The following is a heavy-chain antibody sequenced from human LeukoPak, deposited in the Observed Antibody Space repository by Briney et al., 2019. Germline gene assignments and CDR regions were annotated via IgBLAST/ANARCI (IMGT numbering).Heavy chain of an antibody. V-gene: IGHV4-38-2*02. CDR3: ARDPMTITSSSFDY. Sequence: SETLSLTCTVSGYSISSDYYWGWIRQPPGKGLEWIGSIYHSGSTYYNPSLKSRVTISVDTSKNQFSLKLSSVTAADTAVYYCARDPMTITSSSFDYWGQGTLVTVSS. D-gene: IGHD2-2*01. J-gene: IGHJ4*02. CDR2: IYHSGST. CDR1: GYSISSDYY.